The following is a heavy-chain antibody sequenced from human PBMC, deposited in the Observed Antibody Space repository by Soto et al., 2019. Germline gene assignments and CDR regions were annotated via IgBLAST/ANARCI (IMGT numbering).Heavy chain of an antibody. D-gene: IGHD6-13*01. CDR2: IFYSGSS. V-gene: IGHV4-39*01. CDR1: GDSISSTTYY. Sequence: SETLSLTCTVSGDSISSTTYYWAWIRQPPGKGLEWIGSIFYSGSSYYNPSLKGRVTISVDTSKNQFSLKVRSVTAADTAMYFCASSYSSNWYLHNWFHPWGLGTLVTVS. J-gene: IGHJ5*02. CDR3: ASSYSSNWYLHNWFHP.